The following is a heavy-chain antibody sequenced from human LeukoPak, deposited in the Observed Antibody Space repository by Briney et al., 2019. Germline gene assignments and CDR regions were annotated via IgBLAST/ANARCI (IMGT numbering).Heavy chain of an antibody. V-gene: IGHV1-2*02. CDR3: AREPRSGTFDI. CDR1: GYTFTDYY. CDR2: VNPNTGGT. J-gene: IGHJ3*02. D-gene: IGHD3-10*01. Sequence: ASVKVSCKASGYTFTDYYVHWVRQAPGQGLEWLGWVNPNTGGTNYAQKFQGRVTMTRDTSISTAYMELSRLRSDDMAIYYCAREPRSGTFDIWGQGTMVTVSS.